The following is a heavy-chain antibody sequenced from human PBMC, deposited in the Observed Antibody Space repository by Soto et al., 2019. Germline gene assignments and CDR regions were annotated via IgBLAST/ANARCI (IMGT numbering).Heavy chain of an antibody. CDR2: ISAYNGNT. J-gene: IGHJ4*02. D-gene: IGHD3-10*01. Sequence: QVQLVQSGAEVKKPGASVKVSCKASGYTFTSYGISWERQAPGQGLEWMGWISAYNGNTNYAQKLQGRGTMTTDKSTSTAYMELRSLRSDDTAVYYCAREGGSGYYYGSGSYYRYNYFDYWGQGTLVTVSS. CDR3: AREGGSGYYYGSGSYYRYNYFDY. CDR1: GYTFTSYG. V-gene: IGHV1-18*01.